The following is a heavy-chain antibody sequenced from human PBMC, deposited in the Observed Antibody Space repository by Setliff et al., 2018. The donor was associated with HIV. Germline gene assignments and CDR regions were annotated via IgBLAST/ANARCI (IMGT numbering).Heavy chain of an antibody. J-gene: IGHJ5*02. CDR2: ISLNGDT. D-gene: IGHD2-15*01. CDR1: GGSISSLKW. CDR3: ASRKSFQGGGVLDGSWFDP. Sequence: PSETLSLTCAVSGGSISSLKWWSWVRQPPGKGLEWIGEISLNGDTNNSPSLRSRVTMSVDKGKSHFFLKLSSVTAADTAVYYCASRKSFQGGGVLDGSWFDPWGQGTLVTVSS. V-gene: IGHV4-4*02.